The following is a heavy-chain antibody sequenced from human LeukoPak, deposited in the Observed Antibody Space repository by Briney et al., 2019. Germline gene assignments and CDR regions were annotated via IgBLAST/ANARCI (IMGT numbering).Heavy chain of an antibody. CDR3: ARSGYNHGPYDY. Sequence: ASETLSLTCSVSGGSMNNYFWSWIRQPPGKGLEWIGYIYYSGSTNYNPSLRSRVTISVDTSKNQFSLKLSSVTAADTAVYYCARSGYNHGPYDYWGQGSLVTVSS. V-gene: IGHV4-59*01. J-gene: IGHJ4*02. D-gene: IGHD5-18*01. CDR1: GGSMNNYF. CDR2: IYYSGST.